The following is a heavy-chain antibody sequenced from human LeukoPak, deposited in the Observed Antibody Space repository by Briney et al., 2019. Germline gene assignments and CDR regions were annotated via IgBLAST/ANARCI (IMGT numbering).Heavy chain of an antibody. CDR2: INHSGST. CDR1: GGSFSGYY. Sequence: PSETLSLTCAVYGGSFSGYYWSWIRQPPGKGLEWIGEINHSGSTNYNPSLKSRVTISVDTSKNQFSLKLSSVTAADTAVYYCARVGGGWYYFAYWGQGTLVTVSS. V-gene: IGHV4-34*01. J-gene: IGHJ4*02. CDR3: ARVGGGWYYFAY. D-gene: IGHD6-19*01.